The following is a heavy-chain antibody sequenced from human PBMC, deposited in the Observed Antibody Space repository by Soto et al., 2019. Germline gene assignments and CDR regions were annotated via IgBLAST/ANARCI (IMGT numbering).Heavy chain of an antibody. V-gene: IGHV1-8*01. CDR2: MNPNSGNT. D-gene: IGHD3-22*01. CDR1: GYSFTSYD. Sequence: QVQLVQSGAEVKKPGASVKVSCKTSGYSFTSYDINWVREATGQGFEWMGWMNPNSGNTGNAQKFQGRVTMTRNTSISTAYMELSSLRSEDTAVYYCARPDSLDSSGYYYDYWGQGTLVTVSS. J-gene: IGHJ4*02. CDR3: ARPDSLDSSGYYYDY.